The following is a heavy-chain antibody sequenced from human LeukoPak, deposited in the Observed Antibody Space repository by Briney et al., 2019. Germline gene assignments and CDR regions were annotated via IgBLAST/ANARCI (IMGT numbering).Heavy chain of an antibody. V-gene: IGHV3-30*18. Sequence: GGSLRLSCAASGFTFTSYGTHWVRQAPGKGLEWVAVISYDGSDKSYAGPVKGRFTISRDNSKNTLYLQMNSLRAEDTAVYYCAKDLVGSSWSHGFDYWGQGTLVTVSS. CDR3: AKDLVGSSWSHGFDY. CDR1: GFTFTSYG. J-gene: IGHJ4*02. D-gene: IGHD6-13*01. CDR2: ISYDGSDK.